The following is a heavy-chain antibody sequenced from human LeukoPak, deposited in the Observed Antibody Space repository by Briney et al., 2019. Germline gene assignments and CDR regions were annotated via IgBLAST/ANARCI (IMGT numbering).Heavy chain of an antibody. V-gene: IGHV1-69*13. CDR2: IIPIFGTE. CDR1: GGTFSSYA. J-gene: IGHJ4*02. CDR3: ARDPGDSSSSGY. Sequence: SVKVYCKASGGTFSSYAISWVRQAPGQGLVWMRGIIPIFGTENYAQKFQGRATITADESTSTAYMEQSSLRSEDTAVYYCARDPGDSSSSGYWGQGTLVTVSS. D-gene: IGHD6-6*01.